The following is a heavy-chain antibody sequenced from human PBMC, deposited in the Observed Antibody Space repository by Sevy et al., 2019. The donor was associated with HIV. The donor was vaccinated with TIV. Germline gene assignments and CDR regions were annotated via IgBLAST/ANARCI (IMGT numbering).Heavy chain of an antibody. D-gene: IGHD6-19*01. J-gene: IGHJ2*01. Sequence: SETLSLTCTVSGGSISSGGYYWSWIRQHPGKGLEWIGYIYYSGSTYYNPSLKSRFTISVDTSKNQFSLKLSSVTAADTAGDYCARDDGAGAYWYFDLWGRGTLVTVSS. CDR2: IYYSGST. CDR1: GGSISSGGYY. V-gene: IGHV4-31*03. CDR3: ARDDGAGAYWYFDL.